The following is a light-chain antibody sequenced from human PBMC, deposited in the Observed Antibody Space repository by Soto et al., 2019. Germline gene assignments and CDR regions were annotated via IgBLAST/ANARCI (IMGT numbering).Light chain of an antibody. Sequence: EIVLTQSPLSLPVTPGEPASISCRSSRNLLHSNGYYYLDWYLQKPGQSPQLLIYLGSNRASGVPNRLSGSGSGTDFTLTISRVEAEDVGVYCCAQGLETTFTVGGGTTVDIX. CDR3: AQGLETTFT. V-gene: IGKV2-28*01. CDR1: RNLLHSNGYYY. J-gene: IGKJ4*01. CDR2: LGS.